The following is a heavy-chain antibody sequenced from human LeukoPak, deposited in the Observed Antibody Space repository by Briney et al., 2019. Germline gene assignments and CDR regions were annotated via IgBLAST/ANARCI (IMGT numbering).Heavy chain of an antibody. V-gene: IGHV3-48*01. J-gene: IGHJ5*02. CDR2: ISSSSSTI. CDR1: GFTFSNYG. Sequence: GGSLRLSCAASGFTFSNYGMHWVRQAPGKGLEWVSYISSSSSTIYYADSVKGRFTISRDNAKNSLYLQMNSLRAEDTAVYYCARDPARHWFDPWGQGTLVTVSS. CDR3: ARDPARHWFDP.